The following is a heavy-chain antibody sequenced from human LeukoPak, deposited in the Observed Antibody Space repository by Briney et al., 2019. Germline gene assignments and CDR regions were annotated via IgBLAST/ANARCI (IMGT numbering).Heavy chain of an antibody. D-gene: IGHD2/OR15-2a*01. J-gene: IGHJ5*02. CDR3: ARDVSATFPNRFDP. V-gene: IGHV4-31*03. Sequence: PSETLSLTCSVSGDSISSRTYYWTWIRQHPEKGLEWIGYIWNSGSTNYNPSLKSRVTISVDTSKNQFSLKLTSMTAADTAVYYCARDVSATFPNRFDPWGQGILVIVSS. CDR2: IWNSGST. CDR1: GDSISSRTYY.